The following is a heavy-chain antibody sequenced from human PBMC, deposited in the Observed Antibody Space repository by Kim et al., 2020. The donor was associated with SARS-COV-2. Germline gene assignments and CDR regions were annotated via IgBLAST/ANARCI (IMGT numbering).Heavy chain of an antibody. V-gene: IGHV3-23*01. CDR3: VTNQRGYIEYEATDV. J-gene: IGHJ6*03. Sequence: GGSLRLSCAASGFTFNIYTMGWVRQAPGKGLEGVSTISASGHITYSADSVKGRFAISRDNSKNTFYLPMNSLTSEDTALYYRVTNQRGYIEYEATDVWG. CDR2: ISASGHIT. CDR1: GFTFNIYT. D-gene: IGHD5-18*01.